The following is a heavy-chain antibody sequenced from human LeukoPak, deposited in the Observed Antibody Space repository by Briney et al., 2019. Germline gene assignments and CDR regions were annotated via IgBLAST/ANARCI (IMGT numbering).Heavy chain of an antibody. CDR3: ARDGVTSKLTIFGVPSTNYGMDV. V-gene: IGHV4-59*01. CDR1: GGSISSYY. Sequence: SETLSLTCTVSGGSISSYYWSWIRQPPGKGLEWIGYIYYSGSTNFNPSLKSRVTISVDTSKNQFSLKLSSVTAADTAVYYCARDGVTSKLTIFGVPSTNYGMDVWGQGTTVTVSS. J-gene: IGHJ6*02. CDR2: IYYSGST. D-gene: IGHD3-3*01.